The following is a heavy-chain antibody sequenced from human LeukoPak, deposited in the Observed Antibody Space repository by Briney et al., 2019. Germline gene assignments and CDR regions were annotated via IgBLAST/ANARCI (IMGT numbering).Heavy chain of an antibody. J-gene: IGHJ5*02. CDR2: ISGSGGST. V-gene: IGHV3-23*01. CDR1: EFTFMTSW. D-gene: IGHD4-17*01. Sequence: PGGSLRLSCVASEFTFMTSWMSWVRQAPGKGLEWVSAISGSGGSTYYADSVKGRFTISRDNSKNTLYLQMNSLRAEDTAVYYCAKELTTVTTSRPFDPWGQGTLVTVSS. CDR3: AKELTTVTTSRPFDP.